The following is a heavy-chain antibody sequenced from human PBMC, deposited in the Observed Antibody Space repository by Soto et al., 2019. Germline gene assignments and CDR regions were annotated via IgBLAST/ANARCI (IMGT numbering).Heavy chain of an antibody. J-gene: IGHJ4*02. CDR3: ARYPLAAAGPFDY. CDR2: ISYDGSNK. CDR1: GFTFSSYG. D-gene: IGHD6-13*01. V-gene: IGHV3-30*03. Sequence: QVQLVESGGGVVQPGRSLRLSCAASGFTFSSYGMHWVRQAPGKGLEWVAVISYDGSNKYYADSVKGRFTISRDNSKNTLYLKMNSLRAEDTAVYYCARYPLAAAGPFDYWGQGTLVTVSS.